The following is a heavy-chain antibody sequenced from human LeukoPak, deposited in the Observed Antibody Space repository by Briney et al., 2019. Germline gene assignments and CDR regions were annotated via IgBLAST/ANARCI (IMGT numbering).Heavy chain of an antibody. CDR3: AKDRRGIAAAGYFDY. CDR2: ISGSGVTT. CDR1: GFTFSSYA. J-gene: IGHJ4*02. V-gene: IGHV3-23*01. D-gene: IGHD6-13*01. Sequence: PGGSLRLSCAASGFTFSSYAMSWVRQAPWKGLEWVSAISGSGVTTYYADSVKGRFTISRDNSKNTLYLQMNSLRAEDTAVYYCAKDRRGIAAAGYFDYWAQGTLVTVSS.